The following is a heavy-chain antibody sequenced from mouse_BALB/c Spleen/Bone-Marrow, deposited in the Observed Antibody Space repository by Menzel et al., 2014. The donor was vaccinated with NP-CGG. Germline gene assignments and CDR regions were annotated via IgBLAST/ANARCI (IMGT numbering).Heavy chain of an antibody. CDR1: GYTFTSYW. V-gene: IGHV1-7*01. J-gene: IGHJ4*01. CDR2: INPSTGYT. D-gene: IGHD2-1*01. CDR3: ARKGYGNYHYYAMDY. Sequence: QVQLQQPGAELAKPGASVKMSCKASGYTFTSYWMYWIKQRPGQGLEWIGYINPSTGYTEYNQKFKDKATLTADKSSNTAYMQLSSLTSEDSAVYYCARKGYGNYHYYAMDYWGQRTSVTVSS.